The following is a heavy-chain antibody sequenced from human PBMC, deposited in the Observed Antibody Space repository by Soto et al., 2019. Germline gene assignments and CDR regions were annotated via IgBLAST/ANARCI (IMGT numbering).Heavy chain of an antibody. CDR3: PKRAEYRSSSNFYNIDV. Sequence: EVQLLESGGGLVQPGASLRLSCAASGFTFSTYAMSWVRQAPGKWLEWVSAISGSGGNTYYADSVKGRFTISRDTSKNTLYLLMTSLSAEDTAVYYCPKRAEYRSSSNFYNIDVWGKGTPVTVSS. CDR1: GFTFSTYA. V-gene: IGHV3-23*01. CDR2: ISGSGGNT. D-gene: IGHD6-6*01. J-gene: IGHJ6*03.